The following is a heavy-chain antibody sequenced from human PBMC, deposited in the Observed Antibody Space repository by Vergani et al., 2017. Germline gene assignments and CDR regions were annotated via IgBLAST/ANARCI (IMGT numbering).Heavy chain of an antibody. J-gene: IGHJ4*02. V-gene: IGHV5-10-1*01. CDR3: ARHLSYYDSSGYYF. Sequence: EVQLVQSGAEVKKPGESLRISCKGSGYSFTSYWISWVRQMPGKGLEWMGRIDPSDSYTNYSPSFQGHVTISADKSIITAYLPWSSLKASDTAMYYWARHLSYYDSSGYYFWGQGTLVTVSS. CDR2: IDPSDSYT. D-gene: IGHD3-22*01. CDR1: GYSFTSYW.